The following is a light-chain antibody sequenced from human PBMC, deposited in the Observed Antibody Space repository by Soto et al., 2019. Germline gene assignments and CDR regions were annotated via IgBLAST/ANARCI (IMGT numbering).Light chain of an antibody. CDR1: QSIGNF. CDR3: QQRSSWPPIT. Sequence: EIVLTQSPAILSLSPGERSTLSCRASQSIGNFLAWYQQKPGQPPRLXXFDASNRAAGVPARFSGSGSGTDLTLTIRSLEPEDFAVYFCQQRSSWPPITFGQGTRLEIK. V-gene: IGKV3-11*01. J-gene: IGKJ5*01. CDR2: DAS.